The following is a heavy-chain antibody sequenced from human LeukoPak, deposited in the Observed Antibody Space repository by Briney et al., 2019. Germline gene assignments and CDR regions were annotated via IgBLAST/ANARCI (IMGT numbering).Heavy chain of an antibody. Sequence: SEALSLTCAVSGYSISSGYYWGWIRQPPGKGLEWIGSIYHSGSTYYNPSLKSRVTISVDTSKNQFSLKLSSATAADTAVYYCARHGRWSGSDRDYHFDYWGQGTLVTVSS. J-gene: IGHJ4*02. CDR3: ARHGRWSGSDRDYHFDY. V-gene: IGHV4-38-2*01. CDR1: GYSISSGYY. D-gene: IGHD1-26*01. CDR2: IYHSGST.